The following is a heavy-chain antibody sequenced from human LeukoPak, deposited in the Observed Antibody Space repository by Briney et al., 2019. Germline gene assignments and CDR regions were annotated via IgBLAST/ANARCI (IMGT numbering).Heavy chain of an antibody. Sequence: QSGGSLRLSCAASGFTFSKYWMLWVRQAPGKGLESVSRINTDGTVTTYADSVKGRFTVSRDNADNTMFLQMNSVRDEDTAVYYCATKQWLAPPPASWGQGTPVTVSS. CDR2: INTDGTVT. J-gene: IGHJ5*02. D-gene: IGHD6-19*01. CDR3: ATKQWLAPPPAS. V-gene: IGHV3-74*01. CDR1: GFTFSKYW.